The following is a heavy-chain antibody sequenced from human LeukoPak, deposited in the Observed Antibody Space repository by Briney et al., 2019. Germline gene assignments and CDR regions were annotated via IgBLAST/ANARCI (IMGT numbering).Heavy chain of an antibody. CDR2: IFYSGST. V-gene: IGHV4-39*07. CDR3: ARLESSTSFFDY. CDR1: GGSISSSSYY. J-gene: IGHJ4*02. Sequence: SETLSLTCTVSGGSISSSSYYWGWIRQPPGKGLDWIGSIFYSGSTYYNPSLKSRFTISVDTSKNQFSLKLSSVTAADTAVYYCARLESSTSFFDYWGQGTLVTVSS. D-gene: IGHD2-2*01.